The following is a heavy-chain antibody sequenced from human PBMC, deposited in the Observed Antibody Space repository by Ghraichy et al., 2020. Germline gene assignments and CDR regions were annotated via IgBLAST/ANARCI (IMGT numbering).Heavy chain of an antibody. Sequence: SETLSLTCTVSGGSISSGAYYCTWIRQHPGKGLEWIGYIYYTGTTYYNPSLKSRVTISLDTSKNQFSLKLSSVTAADTAVYCCARDDRVPVDMGGYYYYAMDVWSQGTTVTVSS. J-gene: IGHJ6*02. D-gene: IGHD2-2*01. CDR1: GGSISSGAYY. CDR3: ARDDRVPVDMGGYYYYAMDV. CDR2: IYYTGTT. V-gene: IGHV4-31*03.